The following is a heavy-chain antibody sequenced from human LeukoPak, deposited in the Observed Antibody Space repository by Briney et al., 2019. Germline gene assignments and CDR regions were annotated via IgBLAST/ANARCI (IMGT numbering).Heavy chain of an antibody. V-gene: IGHV4-39*07. CDR3: ARGESIAAAGTFWFDP. D-gene: IGHD6-13*01. CDR1: GGSISSSSYY. Sequence: SETLSLTCTVSGGSISSSSYYWGWIRQPPGKGLEWIGSIYYSGSTYYNPSLKSRVTISVDTSKNQFSLKLSSVTAADTAVYYCARGESIAAAGTFWFDPWGQGTLVTVSS. CDR2: IYYSGST. J-gene: IGHJ5*02.